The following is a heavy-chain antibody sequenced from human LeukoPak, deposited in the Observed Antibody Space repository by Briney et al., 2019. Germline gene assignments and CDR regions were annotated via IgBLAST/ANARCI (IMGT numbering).Heavy chain of an antibody. V-gene: IGHV3-53*01. Sequence: GGSLRLPCAASGFTVSSNHMSWVRQAPGKGLECVSVMYSGGDTYYADSVKGRFTFSRDNSKNTLYLQMNSLRAEDTAVYYCARVWEISFDSWGQGSLVTVSA. CDR3: ARVWEISFDS. D-gene: IGHD3-16*02. CDR2: MYSGGDT. J-gene: IGHJ4*02. CDR1: GFTVSSNH.